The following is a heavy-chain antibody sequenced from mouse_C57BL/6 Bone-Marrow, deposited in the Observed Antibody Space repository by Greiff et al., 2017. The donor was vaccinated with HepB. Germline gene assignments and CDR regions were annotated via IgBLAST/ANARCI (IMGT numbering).Heavy chain of an antibody. J-gene: IGHJ1*03. CDR1: GYTFTSYW. Sequence: VQLQQPGAELVKPGASVKVSCKASGYTFTSYWMHWVKQRPGQGLEWIGRIHPSDSDTNYNQKFKGKATLTVDKSSSTAYMQLSSLTSEDSAVYYCAIDYYGSSYWYFDVWGTGTTVTVS. V-gene: IGHV1-74*01. CDR3: AIDYYGSSYWYFDV. CDR2: IHPSDSDT. D-gene: IGHD1-1*01.